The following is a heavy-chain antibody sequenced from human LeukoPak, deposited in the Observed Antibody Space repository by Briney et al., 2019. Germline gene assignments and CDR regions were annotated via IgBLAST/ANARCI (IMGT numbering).Heavy chain of an antibody. CDR3: ARIHGAYDSSGYSSPFDY. CDR1: GFSLSTSGMC. CDR2: IDWDDDK. Sequence: SGPTLVNPTQTLTLTCTFSGFSLSTSGMCVSCIRQPPAKALEWLARIDWDDDKYYSTSLKTRLTISKDTSKNQVVLTMTNMDPVDTATYYCARIHGAYDSSGYSSPFDYWGQGTLVTVSS. D-gene: IGHD3-22*01. J-gene: IGHJ4*02. V-gene: IGHV2-70*11.